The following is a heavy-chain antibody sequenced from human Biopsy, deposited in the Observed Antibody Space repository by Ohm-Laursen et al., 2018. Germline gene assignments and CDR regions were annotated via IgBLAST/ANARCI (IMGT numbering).Heavy chain of an antibody. Sequence: GSSVKVSCKVSGGTFISSAITWVRQAPGQGLEWMGGIIGIFRTAHYAQKFQGRVTITADEFMSTAYMELSSLRSEDTAVYYCARGGGYNWNNGWFDPWGQGTLVTVSS. CDR3: ARGGGYNWNNGWFDP. D-gene: IGHD1/OR15-1a*01. CDR2: IIGIFRTA. V-gene: IGHV1-69*01. J-gene: IGHJ5*02. CDR1: GGTFISSA.